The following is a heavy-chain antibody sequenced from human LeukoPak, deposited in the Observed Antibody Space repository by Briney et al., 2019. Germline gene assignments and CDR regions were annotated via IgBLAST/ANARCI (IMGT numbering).Heavy chain of an antibody. CDR2: ISGTGGNT. D-gene: IGHD3-3*01. J-gene: IGHJ4*02. Sequence: AGGSLRLSCAASGFTFSTYAMIWVRQAPGKGLEWVSAISGTGGNTYYADSVKGRFSISRDNSENTVYLQMSGLRAEDTAVYYCAKDGGYWGQGTLVTVSP. CDR1: GFTFSTYA. V-gene: IGHV3-23*01. CDR3: AKDGGY.